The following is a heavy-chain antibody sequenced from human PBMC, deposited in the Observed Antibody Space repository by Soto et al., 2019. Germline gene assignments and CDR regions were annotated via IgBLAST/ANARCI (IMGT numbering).Heavy chain of an antibody. V-gene: IGHV4-31*03. D-gene: IGHD3-10*01. CDR2: IYYSGST. Sequence: QVQLQESGPGLVKPSQILSLTCTVSGGSISSGGYYWSWIRQHPGKGLEWIGYIYYSGSTYYNPSLKSRVTISVDTSKNQFSLKLSSVTAADTAVYYCARDLRFRGFYGMDVWGQGTTVTVSS. J-gene: IGHJ6*02. CDR1: GGSISSGGYY. CDR3: ARDLRFRGFYGMDV.